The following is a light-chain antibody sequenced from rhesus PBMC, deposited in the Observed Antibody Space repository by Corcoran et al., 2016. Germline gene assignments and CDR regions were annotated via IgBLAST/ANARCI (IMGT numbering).Light chain of an antibody. Sequence: EIVMTQSPATLSLSPGERATLSCRASQGVSLNLAWYQHKAGQAPKLLIYGAATRATDTPHRFSGSGSRIEFTLTIDSLEPEYVGVYYCQQDCSWPLAIGRGTKVELK. V-gene: IGKV3-42*01. CDR1: QGVSLN. J-gene: IGKJ4*01. CDR2: GAA. CDR3: QQDCSWPLA.